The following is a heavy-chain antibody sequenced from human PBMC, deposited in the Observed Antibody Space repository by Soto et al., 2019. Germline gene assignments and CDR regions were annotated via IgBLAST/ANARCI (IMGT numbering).Heavy chain of an antibody. V-gene: IGHV1-46*01. CDR2: INPSGGST. CDR1: GYTFTSYY. J-gene: IGHJ4*02. D-gene: IGHD3-22*01. CDR3: ARPYYYDSSGYYFDY. Sequence: ASVKVSCKASGYTFTSYYMHWVRQAPGQGLEWMGIINPSGGSTSYAQKFQGRVTMTRDTSTSTVYMELSSLRSEDTAGYYCARPYYYDSSGYYFDYWGQGTLVTVSS.